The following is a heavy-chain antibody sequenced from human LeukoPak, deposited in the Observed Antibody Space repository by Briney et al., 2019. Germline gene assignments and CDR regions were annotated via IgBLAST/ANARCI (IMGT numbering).Heavy chain of an antibody. J-gene: IGHJ4*02. CDR3: ARGVRGYYYDSSGYFF. V-gene: IGHV3-53*01. Sequence: GGSLRLSCAASGFTVSSNYMSWARQAPGKGLEWVSVIYSGGSTYYADSVKGRFTISRDNSKNTLYLQMNSLRAEDTAVYYCARGVRGYYYDSSGYFFWGQGTLVTASS. D-gene: IGHD3-22*01. CDR2: IYSGGST. CDR1: GFTVSSNY.